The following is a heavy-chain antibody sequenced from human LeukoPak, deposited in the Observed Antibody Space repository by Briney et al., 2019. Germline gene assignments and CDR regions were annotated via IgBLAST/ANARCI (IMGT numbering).Heavy chain of an antibody. CDR1: GYSFTSYW. D-gene: IGHD1-7*01. CDR3: ERQGTSDYGLDV. CDR2: IDPIDSYT. V-gene: IGHV5-10-1*01. Sequence: GESLKISCKGSGYSFTSYWNTWLRQMPGKGLEWMGRIDPIDSYTNYSPSFQAHVTISADKSISTAYLQWSSLKASDTAMYYCERQGTSDYGLDVWGQGTTVTVSS. J-gene: IGHJ6*02.